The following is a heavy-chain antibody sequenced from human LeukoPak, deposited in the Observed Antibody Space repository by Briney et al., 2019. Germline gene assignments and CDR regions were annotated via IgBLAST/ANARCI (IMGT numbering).Heavy chain of an antibody. V-gene: IGHV3-21*01. Sequence: GGSLRLSCAASGFTLSSYSMNWVRQAPGKGLEWVSSISSSSSYIYYADSVKGRFTISRDNAKNSLYLQMNSLRAEDTAVYYCARRNDGEGDAFDIWGQGTMVTVSS. CDR3: ARRNDGEGDAFDI. D-gene: IGHD3-10*01. CDR1: GFTLSSYS. J-gene: IGHJ3*02. CDR2: ISSSSSYI.